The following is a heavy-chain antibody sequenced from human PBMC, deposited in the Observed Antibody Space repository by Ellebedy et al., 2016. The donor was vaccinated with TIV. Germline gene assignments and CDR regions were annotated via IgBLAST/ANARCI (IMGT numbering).Heavy chain of an antibody. D-gene: IGHD3-16*02. V-gene: IGHV3-20*04. J-gene: IGHJ4*02. CDR2: INRNGGST. Sequence: GESLKISXAASGFTFHDYAMSWVRQVPGKGLEWVSGINRNGGSTGYADSVKGRFTITRDNVKNSLYLQMDSLRDEDTAVYYCARDSGSYPFDYWGLGALVTVSS. CDR3: ARDSGSYPFDY. CDR1: GFTFHDYA.